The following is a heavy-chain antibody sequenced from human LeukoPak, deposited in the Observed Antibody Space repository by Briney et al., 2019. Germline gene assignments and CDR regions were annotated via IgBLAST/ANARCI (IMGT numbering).Heavy chain of an antibody. CDR2: IDWDDDK. D-gene: IGHD2-21*01. J-gene: IGHJ4*02. CDR3: ARHRRKINQQVVIVSGALDL. Sequence: SGPALVRPTQTLTLTCTFSGFSLRTSGMSVSWIRQPPGKALEWLARIDWDDDKNYSASLKTRLTISKDTSKDQVVLTMTNMEPVDTATCYCARHRRKINQQVVIVSGALDLWGQGTPVTVSS. V-gene: IGHV2-70*11. CDR1: GFSLRTSGMS.